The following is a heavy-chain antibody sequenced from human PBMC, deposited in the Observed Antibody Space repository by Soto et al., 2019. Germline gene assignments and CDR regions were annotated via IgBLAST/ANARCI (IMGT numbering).Heavy chain of an antibody. CDR2: IYPGDSDT. CDR3: ARHSFYYGSGRYYYWFDP. Sequence: PGESLKISCKGSGYSFTNYWIGWVRQMPGKGLEWMGIIYPGDSDTRYSPSFQGQVTISADKSISTAYLQWSSLKASDTAMYYCARHSFYYGSGRYYYWFDPWGQGTLVTVSS. D-gene: IGHD3-10*01. V-gene: IGHV5-51*01. CDR1: GYSFTNYW. J-gene: IGHJ5*02.